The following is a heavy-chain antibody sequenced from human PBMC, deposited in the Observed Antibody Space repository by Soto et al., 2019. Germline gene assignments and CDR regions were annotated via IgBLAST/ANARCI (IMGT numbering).Heavy chain of an antibody. D-gene: IGHD3-10*01. CDR3: XXXXXXLGWGSSDAFDI. J-gene: IGHJ3*02. V-gene: IGHV4-4*07. CDR1: GGSISSYY. Sequence: QVQLQESGPGLVKPSETLSLTCTVSGGSISSYYWSWIRQPAGKGLEWIGRIYTSGSTNYNPSLKSRVTMSVDTSKNQFSLKLSSVTAADTAVXXXXXXXXXLGWGSSDAFDIWGXGXXXXVSS. CDR2: IYTSGST.